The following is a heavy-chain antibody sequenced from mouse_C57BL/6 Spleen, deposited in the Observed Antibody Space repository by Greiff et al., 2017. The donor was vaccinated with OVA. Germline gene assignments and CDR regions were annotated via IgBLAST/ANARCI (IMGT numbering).Heavy chain of an antibody. CDR1: GYTFTSYW. J-gene: IGHJ3*01. CDR2: IYPGSGST. D-gene: IGHD2-5*01. CDR3: ARQHYSNAWFAY. Sequence: QVQLKQPGAELVKPGASVKMSCKASGYTFTSYWITWVKQRPGQGLEWIGDIYPGSGSTNYNEKFKSKATLTVDTSSSTAYMQLSSLTSEDSAVYYCARQHYSNAWFAYWGQGTLVTVSA. V-gene: IGHV1-55*01.